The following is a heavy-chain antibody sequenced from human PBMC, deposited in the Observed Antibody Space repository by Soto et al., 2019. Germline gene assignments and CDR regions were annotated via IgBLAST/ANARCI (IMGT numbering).Heavy chain of an antibody. V-gene: IGHV1-58*01. CDR1: GFTFTSSA. CDR2: IVVGSGNT. J-gene: IGHJ3*02. CDR3: AADRNLPWEPWGI. D-gene: IGHD1-26*01. Sequence: SVKGSCKASGFTFTSSAVQWVRQARGQRLEWIGWIVVGSGNTNYAQKFQERVTIARDMSTSTAYMELSSLRSEDTAVYYCAADRNLPWEPWGIWGQGTMVTVSS.